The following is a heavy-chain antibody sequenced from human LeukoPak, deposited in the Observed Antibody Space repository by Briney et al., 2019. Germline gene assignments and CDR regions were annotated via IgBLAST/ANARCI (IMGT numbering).Heavy chain of an antibody. J-gene: IGHJ6*02. CDR1: GYTFRSFD. CDR3: ARAPSPASYAMDV. Sequence: ASVKVSCKASGYTFRSFDVNWVRQATGQGREWMGWMNPNSGNTGYAQEFQGRVTMTRNTSINTAYMEVSGLTSEDTAVYYCARAPSPASYAMDVWGQGTPVTVSS. CDR2: MNPNSGNT. V-gene: IGHV1-8*01.